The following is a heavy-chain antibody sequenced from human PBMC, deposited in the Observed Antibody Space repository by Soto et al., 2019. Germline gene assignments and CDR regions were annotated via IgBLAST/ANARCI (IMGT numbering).Heavy chain of an antibody. CDR2: IKSKTDGGTT. CDR3: TTGPFWSGYPVYPNFDY. J-gene: IGHJ4*02. CDR1: GFTFSNAW. V-gene: IGHV3-15*01. D-gene: IGHD3-3*01. Sequence: EVQLVESGGGLVKPGGSLRLSCAASGFTFSNAWMSWVRQAPGKGLEWVGRIKSKTDGGTTDYAAPVKGRFTISRDDSKNTLYLQMNSLKTEDTAVYYCTTGPFWSGYPVYPNFDYWGQGTLVTVSS.